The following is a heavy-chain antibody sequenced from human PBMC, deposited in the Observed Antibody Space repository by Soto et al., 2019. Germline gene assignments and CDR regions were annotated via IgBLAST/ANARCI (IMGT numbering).Heavy chain of an antibody. CDR1: GFTFSSYD. J-gene: IGHJ6*03. D-gene: IGHD2-2*01. V-gene: IGHV3-13*01. CDR3: ARSGYCSSTSCYSVMDV. Sequence: GGSLRLSCAASGFTFSSYDMHWVRQATGKGLEWVSAIGTAGDTYYPGSVKGRFTISRENAKNSLYLQMNSLRAGDTAVYYCARSGYCSSTSCYSVMDVWGKGTTVTVSS. CDR2: IGTAGDT.